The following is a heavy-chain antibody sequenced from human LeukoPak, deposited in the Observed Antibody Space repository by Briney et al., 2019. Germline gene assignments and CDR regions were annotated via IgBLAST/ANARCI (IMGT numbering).Heavy chain of an antibody. V-gene: IGHV4-39*07. D-gene: IGHD3-22*01. J-gene: IGHJ3*01. Sequence: SQTLSLTCTVSGGSVSSNTYYWGWIRQPPGKGLEWIGTIYYSVNTYYNPSLKSRATISVDTSQHHFSPTLNSLTAAPTAAYYCASRSFYDSIGYYSPWGQGRMVTVSS. CDR1: GGSVSSNTYY. CDR2: IYYSVNT. CDR3: ASRSFYDSIGYYSP.